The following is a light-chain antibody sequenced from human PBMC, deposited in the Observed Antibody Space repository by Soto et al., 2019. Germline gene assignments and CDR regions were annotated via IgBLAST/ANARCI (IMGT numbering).Light chain of an antibody. CDR2: GAS. Sequence: LTQSPIFLSASVGDRVTISCRASQAIFNYLAWYQQKPGQAPRLLMYGASNRATGIPDRFSGTGSGTDFTLTISRLEPEDFAVYYCQQYGSSPYTFGLGTKLEIK. V-gene: IGKV3-20*01. CDR3: QQYGSSPYT. J-gene: IGKJ2*01. CDR1: QAIFNY.